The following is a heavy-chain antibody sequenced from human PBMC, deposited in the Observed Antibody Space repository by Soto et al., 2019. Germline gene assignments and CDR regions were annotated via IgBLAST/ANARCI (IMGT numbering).Heavy chain of an antibody. J-gene: IGHJ5*02. CDR1: GGSISSSSYY. Sequence: SETLSLTCTVSGGSISSSSYYWGWIRQPPGKGLEWIGSIYYSGSTYYNPSLKSRVTISVDTSKNQFSLKLSSVTAADTAVYYCARHLDLKAVTTVDPAWWFDPWGQGTLVT. D-gene: IGHD4-17*01. CDR2: IYYSGST. V-gene: IGHV4-39*01. CDR3: ARHLDLKAVTTVDPAWWFDP.